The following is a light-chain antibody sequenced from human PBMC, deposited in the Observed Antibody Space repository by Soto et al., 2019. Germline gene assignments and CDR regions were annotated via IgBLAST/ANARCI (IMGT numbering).Light chain of an antibody. CDR2: DAS. CDR1: QSVSSY. J-gene: IGKJ5*01. Sequence: EGVLTQSQATLSLAPGERATLSCRASQSVSSYLAWYQQKPGQAPRLLIYDASNRATGIPARFSGSGSGTDFTLTISSLEPEDFAVYYCQQRSNWPIITFGQGTRLEIK. CDR3: QQRSNWPIIT. V-gene: IGKV3-11*01.